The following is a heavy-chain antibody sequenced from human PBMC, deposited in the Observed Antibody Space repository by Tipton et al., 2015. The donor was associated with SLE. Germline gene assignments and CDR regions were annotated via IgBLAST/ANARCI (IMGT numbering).Heavy chain of an antibody. V-gene: IGHV4-61*02. CDR2: IYAWGYT. Sequence: TLSLTCTVSGGSITSKNYFWNWNRQPAGKTLEWIGRIYAWGYTDYNPSLKSRATISIDMSRNQFSLRLNFVTAADTAVYYCVRQPPGGSPGYQYDMDDWGQGTAVTVSS. CDR3: VRQPPGGSPGYQYDMDD. D-gene: IGHD1-26*01. J-gene: IGHJ6*01. CDR1: GGSITSKNYF.